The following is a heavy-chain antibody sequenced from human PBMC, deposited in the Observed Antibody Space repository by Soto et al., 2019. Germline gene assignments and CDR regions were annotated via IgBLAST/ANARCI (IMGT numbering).Heavy chain of an antibody. V-gene: IGHV4-39*01. CDR1: GGSIISSSYY. D-gene: IGHD6-19*01. CDR3: ARQSFTVAGFSYYGMDV. CDR2: IYYSGST. Sequence: PSETLSLTCTVSGGSIISSSYYWVWIRQPPGKGLEWIGSIYYSGSTYYNPSLKSRVTISVDTSKNQFSLKLSSVTAADTAVYYCARQSFTVAGFSYYGMDVWGQGTTVT. J-gene: IGHJ6*02.